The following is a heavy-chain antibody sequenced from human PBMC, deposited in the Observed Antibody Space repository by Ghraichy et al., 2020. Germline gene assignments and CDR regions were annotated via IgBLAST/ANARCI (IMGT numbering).Heavy chain of an antibody. D-gene: IGHD3-3*01. CDR1: GFTSSSYS. V-gene: IGHV3-21*01. Sequence: GGSLRLSCAASGFTSSSYSMNWVRQAPGKGLEWVSSISSSSSYIYYADSVKGRFTISRDNAKNSLYLQMNSRRAEDTAMYYCASPDFWGGYYTLGSDAFDFWGQGTMVTVSS. J-gene: IGHJ3*01. CDR2: ISSSSSYI. CDR3: ASPDFWGGYYTLGSDAFDF.